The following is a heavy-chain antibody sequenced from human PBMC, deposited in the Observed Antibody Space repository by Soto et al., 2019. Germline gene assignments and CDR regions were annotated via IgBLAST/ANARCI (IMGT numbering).Heavy chain of an antibody. CDR3: ARIRGYWYGLDV. Sequence: EVQLLESGGVLVQPGGSLRLSCAASGFPLSTYGMTWVRQAPGKGLEWVSAITGTGGNTYYVDSVKGRFTSSRDNSKNMLYLQVNSLRVEDTAVYYCARIRGYWYGLDVWGQGTTVTVSS. CDR1: GFPLSTYG. V-gene: IGHV3-23*01. J-gene: IGHJ6*02. CDR2: ITGTGGNT.